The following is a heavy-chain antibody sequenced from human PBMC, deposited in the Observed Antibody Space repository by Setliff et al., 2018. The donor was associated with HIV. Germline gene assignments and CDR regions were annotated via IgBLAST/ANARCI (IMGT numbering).Heavy chain of an antibody. CDR1: GGSFSGYY. V-gene: IGHV4-34*01. CDR3: ARLTTTYYYDSSAYYHPA. Sequence: PSETLSLTCAVYGGSFSGYYWSWTRQPPGKGLEWIGEINHSGSTNYNPSLKSRVTISVDTSKNQFSLKLSSVTAADTAVFYCARLTTTYYYDSSAYYHPAWGQGTLVTVSS. J-gene: IGHJ4*02. CDR2: INHSGST. D-gene: IGHD3-22*01.